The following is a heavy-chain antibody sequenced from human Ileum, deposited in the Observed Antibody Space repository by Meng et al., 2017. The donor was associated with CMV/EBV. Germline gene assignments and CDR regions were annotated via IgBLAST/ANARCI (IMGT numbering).Heavy chain of an antibody. Sequence: YLRLACAASGLTFRNYAMTWVRLSPGTGLEWVSTIGASGGTKYYADSVKGRFTVSRDNSNSMLYLHMTSLRAEDTAVYYCAKHPELYWGQGTLVTVSS. J-gene: IGHJ4*02. V-gene: IGHV3-23*01. CDR1: GLTFRNYA. D-gene: IGHD3-10*01. CDR3: AKHPELY. CDR2: IGASGGTK.